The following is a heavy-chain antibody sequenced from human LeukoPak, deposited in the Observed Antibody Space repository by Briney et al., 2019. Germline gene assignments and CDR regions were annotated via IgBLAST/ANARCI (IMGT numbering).Heavy chain of an antibody. CDR3: ARDVGWFHFDS. CDR1: GFRFGSFW. J-gene: IGHJ4*02. Sequence: GGSLRLSCAASGFRFGSFWMTWIRQAPGKGLEWVGHIREDGSQTNYIDSVTGRFTISRDNSKDSLYLQMNSLRAEDTAVYFCARDVGWFHFDSWGQGILVTVSS. V-gene: IGHV3-7*01. D-gene: IGHD2-15*01. CDR2: IREDGSQT.